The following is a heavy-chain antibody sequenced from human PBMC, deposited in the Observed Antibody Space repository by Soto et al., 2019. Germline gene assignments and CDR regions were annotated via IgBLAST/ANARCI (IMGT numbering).Heavy chain of an antibody. Sequence: GASVKVSCKASGYTFSSYAMHWVRQAPGQRLEWMGWINAGNGNTKYSQKFQGRVTIARDTSANTAYMELSSLRSEDTAVYYCARKLYGDYTFFDSWGQGTRVTVSS. CDR2: INAGNGNT. J-gene: IGHJ4*02. CDR3: ARKLYGDYTFFDS. CDR1: GYTFSSYA. D-gene: IGHD4-17*01. V-gene: IGHV1-3*01.